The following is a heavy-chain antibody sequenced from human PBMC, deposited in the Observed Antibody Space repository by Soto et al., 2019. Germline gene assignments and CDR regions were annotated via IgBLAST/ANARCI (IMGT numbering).Heavy chain of an antibody. J-gene: IGHJ6*02. D-gene: IGHD6-19*01. V-gene: IGHV6-1*01. CDR1: GDSVSSNSAA. Sequence: SQTLSLTCAISGDSVSSNSAAWNWIRQSPSRGLEWLGRTYYRSKWYNDYAVSVKSRITINPDTSKNQFSLQLNSVTPEDTAVYYCARDTKKFSSGWYNWGMDVGGQGNTVTVSS. CDR2: TYYRSKWYN. CDR3: ARDTKKFSSGWYNWGMDV.